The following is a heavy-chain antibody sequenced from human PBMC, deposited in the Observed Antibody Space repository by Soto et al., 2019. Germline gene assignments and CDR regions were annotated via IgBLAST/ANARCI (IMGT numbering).Heavy chain of an antibody. V-gene: IGHV1-69*13. CDR1: GGTFSSYA. Sequence: SVKVSCKASGGTFSSYAISWVRQAPGQGLEWMGGIIPIFGTANYAQKFQGRVTITADESTSTAYMELSSLRSEDTAVYYCARGYYYGSGSDSGMDVWGQGTKVTVSS. D-gene: IGHD3-10*01. J-gene: IGHJ6*02. CDR3: ARGYYYGSGSDSGMDV. CDR2: IIPIFGTA.